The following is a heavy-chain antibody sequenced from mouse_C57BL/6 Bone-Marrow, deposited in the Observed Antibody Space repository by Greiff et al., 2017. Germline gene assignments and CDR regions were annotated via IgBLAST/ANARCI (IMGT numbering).Heavy chain of an antibody. D-gene: IGHD1-1*01. Sequence: QVQLKQSGAELMKPGASVKLSCKATGYTFTGYWIEWVKQRPGHGLEWIGEILPGSGSTNYNEKFKGKATFTADTSSNTAYMQLSSLTTEDSAIYDCARSANYHGSSLVFDYWGQGTTLTVSS. CDR3: ARSANYHGSSLVFDY. CDR1: GYTFTGYW. V-gene: IGHV1-9*01. J-gene: IGHJ2*01. CDR2: ILPGSGST.